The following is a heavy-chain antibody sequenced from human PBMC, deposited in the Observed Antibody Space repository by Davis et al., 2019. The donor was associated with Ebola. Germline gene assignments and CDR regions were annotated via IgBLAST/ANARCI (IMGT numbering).Heavy chain of an antibody. CDR2: IYPDDSDT. V-gene: IGHV5-51*01. CDR1: GYSFTSHW. Sequence: GESLKISCKGSGYSFTSHWIVWVRQMPGKGLECMGIIYPDDSDTRYSPSFQGQVTISVDKSIDTAYLQWSSLKASDTATYYCARTTGIGMSYWGQGTLVTVSS. J-gene: IGHJ4*02. CDR3: ARTTGIGMSY. D-gene: IGHD1-1*01.